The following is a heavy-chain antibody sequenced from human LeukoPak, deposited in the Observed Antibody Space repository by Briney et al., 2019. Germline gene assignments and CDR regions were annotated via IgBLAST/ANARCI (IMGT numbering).Heavy chain of an antibody. V-gene: IGHV1-8*01. Sequence: ASVKVSCKASGYTFTSYDINWVRQATGQGLEWMRWMNPNSGNTGYAQKFQGRVTMTRNTSISTAYMELSSLRSEDTAVYYCARGPGKLRYFDYYYYGMDVWGQGTTVTVSS. J-gene: IGHJ6*02. CDR2: MNPNSGNT. CDR1: GYTFTSYD. CDR3: ARGPGKLRYFDYYYYGMDV. D-gene: IGHD3-9*01.